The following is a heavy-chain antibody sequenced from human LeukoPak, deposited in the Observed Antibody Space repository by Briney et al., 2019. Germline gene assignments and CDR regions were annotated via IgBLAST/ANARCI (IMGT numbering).Heavy chain of an antibody. CDR2: ISSSSSYI. CDR3: ARDPGYSGYDLFDY. Sequence: PGGSLRLSCAASGFTFSSYSMNWVRQAPGKGLEWVSSISSSSSYIYYADSVKGRFTISRDNAKNSLYLQMNSLRAEDTAVYYCARDPGYSGYDLFDYWGQGTLVTVSS. J-gene: IGHJ4*02. D-gene: IGHD5-12*01. V-gene: IGHV3-21*01. CDR1: GFTFSSYS.